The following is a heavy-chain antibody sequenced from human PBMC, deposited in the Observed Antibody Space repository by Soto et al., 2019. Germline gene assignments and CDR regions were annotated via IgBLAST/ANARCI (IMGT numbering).Heavy chain of an antibody. CDR2: IYHSGST. D-gene: IGHD3-10*02. CDR1: GGSISSSNW. Sequence: QVQLQESGPGVVKPSGTLSLTCAVSGGSISSSNWWSWVRQPPGKGLELIGEIYHSGSTNYNPSLKRKVTISVDKSKNHFSLKLSSVTAADTAVYYCASVRGGYYYAMDVWGQGTTVTFSS. J-gene: IGHJ6*02. V-gene: IGHV4-4*02. CDR3: ASVRGGYYYAMDV.